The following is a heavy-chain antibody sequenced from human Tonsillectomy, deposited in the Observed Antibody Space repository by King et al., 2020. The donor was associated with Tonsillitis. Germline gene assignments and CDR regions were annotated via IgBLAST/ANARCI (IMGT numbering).Heavy chain of an antibody. J-gene: IGHJ3*02. CDR1: GFIFRNYW. D-gene: IGHD6-19*01. CDR3: TRRRLEAFDI. Sequence: VQLVESGGGLVQPGGSLRLSCATSGFIFRNYWMSWVRQAPGKGLEWVANILQDGSDKQYLDSVTGRLTISRDNVKGSVYLQMDDLRVEDTAVYYCTRRRLEAFDIWGQGTMVTVSP. CDR2: ILQDGSDK. V-gene: IGHV3-7*03.